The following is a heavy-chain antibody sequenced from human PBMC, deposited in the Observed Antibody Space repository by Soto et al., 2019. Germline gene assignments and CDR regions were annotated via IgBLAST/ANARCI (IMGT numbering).Heavy chain of an antibody. Sequence: ASVKVSCKASGYTFTSYGISWVRQAPGQGLEWMGWISAYNGNTNYAQKLQGRVTMTTDTSTSTAYMELRSLRSDDTAVYYCARECITIFGVDPYYYYYYMDVWGKGTTVTVSS. J-gene: IGHJ6*03. CDR3: ARECITIFGVDPYYYYYYMDV. D-gene: IGHD3-3*01. CDR1: GYTFTSYG. CDR2: ISAYNGNT. V-gene: IGHV1-18*01.